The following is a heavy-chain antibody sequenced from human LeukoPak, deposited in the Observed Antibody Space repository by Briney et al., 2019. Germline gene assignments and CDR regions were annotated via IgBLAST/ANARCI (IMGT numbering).Heavy chain of an antibody. V-gene: IGHV4-30-4*01. CDR2: IYDSGST. D-gene: IGHD4-17*01. J-gene: IGHJ4*02. CDR3: ARYGDYGFYH. CDR1: GGSIRSGYYY. Sequence: SQTLSLTCTVSGGSIRSGYYYWSWIRPPQGKGREWIGYIYDSGSTYYNRSLQSRVTISVDTSKNQFSLKLSSVTAADTAVYYCARYGDYGFYHWGQGTLVTVSS.